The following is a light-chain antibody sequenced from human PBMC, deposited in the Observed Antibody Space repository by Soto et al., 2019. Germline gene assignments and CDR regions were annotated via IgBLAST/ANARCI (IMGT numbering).Light chain of an antibody. CDR1: QDIRNF. CDR3: QKYSSVLV. V-gene: IGKV1-27*01. Sequence: IQMTQSPTSLSASVGDRVTITCRASQDIRNFVAWYQQKPGKAPKLLIYAASTLQSGVPSRFSGSGSGTDFTLTINSLQPEDVSTYSCQKYSSVLVFGPRTKVEIK. CDR2: AAS. J-gene: IGKJ3*01.